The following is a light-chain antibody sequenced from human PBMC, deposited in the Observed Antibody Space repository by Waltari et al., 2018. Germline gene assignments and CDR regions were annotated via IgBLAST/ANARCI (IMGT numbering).Light chain of an antibody. Sequence: QSVLTQPPSASGTPGQRVTISCSGSSSNIGSNYVYWYQQLPGTAPKLLIYRNNQRPSGVPDRFSGSKSGTSASQAISGLRSEDDADYYCAAWDDSLGWVFGGGTKLTVL. V-gene: IGLV1-47*01. CDR1: SSNIGSNY. CDR2: RNN. CDR3: AAWDDSLGWV. J-gene: IGLJ3*02.